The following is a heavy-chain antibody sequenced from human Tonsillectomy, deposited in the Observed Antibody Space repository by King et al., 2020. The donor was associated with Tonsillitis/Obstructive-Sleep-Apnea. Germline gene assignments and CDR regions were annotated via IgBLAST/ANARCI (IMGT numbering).Heavy chain of an antibody. V-gene: IGHV4-39*01. CDR2: IYYSGST. J-gene: IGHJ4*02. D-gene: IGHD6-13*01. CDR1: GGSISSSSYY. CDR3: ARLWVSSSWRFGY. Sequence: QLQESGPGLVKPSETLSLTCTVSGGSISSSSYYWGWIRQPPGKGLEWIGSIYYSGSTYYNPSLKSRVTISVDTSKNQFSLKLSSVTAADTAVYYCARLWVSSSWRFGYWGQGTLVTVSS.